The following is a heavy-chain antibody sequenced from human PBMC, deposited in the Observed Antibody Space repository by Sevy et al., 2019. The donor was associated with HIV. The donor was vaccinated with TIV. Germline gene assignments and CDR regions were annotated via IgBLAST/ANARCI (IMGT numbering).Heavy chain of an antibody. CDR3: AKDMALNYYGSGSYYNTEDGMDV. D-gene: IGHD3-10*01. CDR1: GFIFSSYA. CDR2: ISGSGGST. J-gene: IGHJ6*02. Sequence: GGSLRLSCTASGFIFSSYAMSWVRQAPGKGLEWVSGISGSGGSTYYAEYVKGRFTVSRDNSKNTLYLQMNSLTVEDTAVYYCAKDMALNYYGSGSYYNTEDGMDVWGRGTTVTVSS. V-gene: IGHV3-23*01.